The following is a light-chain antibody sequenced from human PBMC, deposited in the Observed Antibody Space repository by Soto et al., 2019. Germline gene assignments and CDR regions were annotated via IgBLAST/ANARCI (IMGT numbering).Light chain of an antibody. CDR3: QQYNSLWT. Sequence: DIQMTQSPSTLSASVGDRVTITCRASQTISSWLAWYQQKPGKAPKLLIYKASTLESGVPSRFSGSGSGTEFTLTFNSLQPDDFATYYCQQYNSLWTFGQGTKVEIK. CDR1: QTISSW. V-gene: IGKV1-5*03. CDR2: KAS. J-gene: IGKJ1*01.